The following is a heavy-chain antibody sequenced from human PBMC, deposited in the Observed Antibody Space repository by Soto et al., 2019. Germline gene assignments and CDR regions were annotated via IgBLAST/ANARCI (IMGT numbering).Heavy chain of an antibody. V-gene: IGHV1-18*04. J-gene: IGHJ6*02. CDR3: ARGLGTNGLDV. Sequence: QVQLLQSGAEVKKPGASVKVSCKASGYRFTTYGITWVRLAPGQGLEWLGGISTYNGNTDYAQNLQDRVTMTPETSTSTAYMEVTSLTSDDTAVYYCARGLGTNGLDVWGQGTTVTVSS. CDR2: ISTYNGNT. D-gene: IGHD7-27*01. CDR1: GYRFTTYG.